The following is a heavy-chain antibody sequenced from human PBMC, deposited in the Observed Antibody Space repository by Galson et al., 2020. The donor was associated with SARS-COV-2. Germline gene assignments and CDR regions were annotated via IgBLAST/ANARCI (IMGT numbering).Heavy chain of an antibody. CDR3: ARDYYGSGSYNLPDY. CDR1: GFTFSNYA. CDR2: ISDDGSEK. V-gene: IGHV3-30-3*01. J-gene: IGHJ4*02. D-gene: IGHD3-10*01. Sequence: GESLKISCATSGFTFSNYALHWVRQAPGKGLEWVAVISDDGSEKYYADSVEGRFTISRDNSKNTLYVQMNSLRPEDTALYYCARDYYGSGSYNLPDYWGQGTLVTVSS.